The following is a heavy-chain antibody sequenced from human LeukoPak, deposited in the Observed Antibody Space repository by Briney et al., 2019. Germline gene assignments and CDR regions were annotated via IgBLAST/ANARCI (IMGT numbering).Heavy chain of an antibody. D-gene: IGHD1-1*01. J-gene: IGHJ4*02. CDR1: GFTVSSNY. V-gene: IGHV3-53*01. CDR3: ARRVTGYYFDY. CDR2: IYSGGST. Sequence: PGGSLRLSCAVSGFTVSSNYMSWVRQAPGKGLEWVSVIYSGGSTYYADSVKGRFTISRDNSKNTLYLQMNSLRAEDTAVYYCARRVTGYYFDYWGQGTLVTVSS.